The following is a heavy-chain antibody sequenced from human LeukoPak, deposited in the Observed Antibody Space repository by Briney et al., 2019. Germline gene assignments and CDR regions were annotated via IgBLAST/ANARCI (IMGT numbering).Heavy chain of an antibody. V-gene: IGHV3-7*02. CDR2: MNQDGSAK. CDR3: ARATTYYDILTGYTPVDAFDI. Sequence: GGSLRLSCAASGFTFSRYWMTWVRQAPGKGLEWVANMNQDGSAKYYVDSVKGRFTISRDNAKNSLYLQMNSLRAEDTAVYYCARATTYYDILTGYTPVDAFDIWGQGTMVTVSS. J-gene: IGHJ3*02. D-gene: IGHD3-9*01. CDR1: GFTFSRYW.